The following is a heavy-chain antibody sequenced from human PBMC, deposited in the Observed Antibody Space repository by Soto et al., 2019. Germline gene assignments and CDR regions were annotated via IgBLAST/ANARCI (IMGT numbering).Heavy chain of an antibody. Sequence: GESLKISCKGFGYSFTAYWIGWVRQMPGKGLEWMGIIQPGDSDTRYSPSFQGQVTISADKSISSAYLQWSSLKASDTAIYYCARGVGGNLVYFVYSGPATLVTVSS. CDR3: ARGVGGNLVYFVY. CDR2: IQPGDSDT. J-gene: IGHJ4*01. V-gene: IGHV5-51*01. D-gene: IGHD2-15*01. CDR1: GYSFTAYW.